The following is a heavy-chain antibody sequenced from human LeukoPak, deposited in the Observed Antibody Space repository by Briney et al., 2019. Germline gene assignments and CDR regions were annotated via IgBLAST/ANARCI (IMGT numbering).Heavy chain of an antibody. CDR3: AADLHGDRRVIYYYYGMDV. CDR1: RYTFIDYA. CDR2: IVVGSGNT. D-gene: IGHD4-17*01. V-gene: IGHV1-58*02. Sequence: GASVKVSCKASRYTFIDYAIHWVRQAPGQRLEWMGWIVVGSGNTNYAQKFQERVTNTRDMSTSTAYMELSSLRSEDTAVYYCAADLHGDRRVIYYYYGMDVWGQGTTVTVSS. J-gene: IGHJ6*02.